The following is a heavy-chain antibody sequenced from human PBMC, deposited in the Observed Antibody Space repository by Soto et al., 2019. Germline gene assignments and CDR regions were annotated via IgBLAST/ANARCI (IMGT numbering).Heavy chain of an antibody. J-gene: IGHJ3*02. CDR2: IHPSGGST. V-gene: IGHV1-46*03. D-gene: IGHD1-1*01. CDR3: TRVVVEPTALDSFEI. Sequence: QVQLVQSGAEVKKPGASVNVSCKASGYTFTSYYMHWVRRAPGQGLEWMGIIHPSGGSTTSAQNFQGRVTMTRDTSTNTVYLELSSRRSEDTAAYYCTRVVVEPTALDSFEIWGKGTLVTVSS. CDR1: GYTFTSYY.